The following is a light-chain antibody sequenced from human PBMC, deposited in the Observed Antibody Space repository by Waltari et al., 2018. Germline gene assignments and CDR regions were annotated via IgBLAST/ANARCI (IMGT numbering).Light chain of an antibody. CDR3: QQYVSLPST. J-gene: IGKJ1*01. Sequence: EIVLTQSPGTLSLSPGERATLSCRASESVRSSLAWYQQKPGQAPRLLIYDASSRATGIPDRFSGSGSGTDFSLSISRLEPEDFAVYYCQQYVSLPSTFGQGTKVEIK. CDR2: DAS. V-gene: IGKV3-20*01. CDR1: ESVRSS.